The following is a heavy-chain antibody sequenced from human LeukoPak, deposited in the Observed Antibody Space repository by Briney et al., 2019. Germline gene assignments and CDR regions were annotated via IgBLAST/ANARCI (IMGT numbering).Heavy chain of an antibody. Sequence: SETLSLTCAVYGGSFSGYYGSWIRQPPGKGLEWIGEINHSGSTNYNPSLKSRVTISVDTSKNQFSLKLSSVTAADTAVYYCARGPGGYCSSTSCYSYWFDPWGQGTLVTVSS. CDR2: INHSGST. D-gene: IGHD2-2*01. J-gene: IGHJ5*02. CDR1: GGSFSGYY. V-gene: IGHV4-34*01. CDR3: ARGPGGYCSSTSCYSYWFDP.